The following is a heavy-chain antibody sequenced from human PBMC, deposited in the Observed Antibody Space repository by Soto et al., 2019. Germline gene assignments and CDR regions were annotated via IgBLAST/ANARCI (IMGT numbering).Heavy chain of an antibody. CDR1: GFIFSDHN. D-gene: IGHD6-13*01. Sequence: QSGGSLRLSCAASGFIFSDHNMHWVRQAPGKGLEWVAVISYDGTNKYYADSVKGRFTISRDNSGNTLSLQMNSLGAGDTAVYYCAKDRSNSWSFDYWGQGTLVTVSS. V-gene: IGHV3-30*18. J-gene: IGHJ4*02. CDR2: ISYDGTNK. CDR3: AKDRSNSWSFDY.